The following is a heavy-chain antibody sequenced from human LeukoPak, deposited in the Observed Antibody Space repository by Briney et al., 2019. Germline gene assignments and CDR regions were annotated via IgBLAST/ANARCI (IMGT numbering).Heavy chain of an antibody. CDR1: TFTFSSYS. Sequence: GGSLRLSCAASSTFTFSSYSMDWVRQAPGKGLEWVSSITSGSTYIYYLDSVKGRFTISRDNAKNSLYLQMNSLRAEDTAIYYCARDLRGYDSSWFDPWGQGTLVTVSS. CDR2: ITSGSTYI. J-gene: IGHJ5*02. CDR3: ARDLRGYDSSWFDP. V-gene: IGHV3-21*01. D-gene: IGHD5-12*01.